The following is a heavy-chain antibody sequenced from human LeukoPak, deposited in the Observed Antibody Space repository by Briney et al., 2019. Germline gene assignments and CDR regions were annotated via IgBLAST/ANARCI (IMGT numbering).Heavy chain of an antibody. Sequence: PSETLSLTRTVSGGSINNYYWSWIRQPPGKGLEWIGYISYSGSTNYNPSLKSRVTMSVDTSKNQFSLKLSSVTAADTAVYYCARDPGQYYYDSSGYYDWGAFDIWGQGTMVTVSS. V-gene: IGHV4-59*12. J-gene: IGHJ3*02. CDR1: GGSINNYY. D-gene: IGHD3-22*01. CDR2: ISYSGST. CDR3: ARDPGQYYYDSSGYYDWGAFDI.